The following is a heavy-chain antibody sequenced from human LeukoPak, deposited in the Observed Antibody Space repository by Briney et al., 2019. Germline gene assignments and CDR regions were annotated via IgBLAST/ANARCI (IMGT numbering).Heavy chain of an antibody. CDR1: GGSISSYY. D-gene: IGHD3-22*01. Sequence: PSETLSLTCTVSGGSISSYYWSWIRQPPGKGVEWIGYIYYSGSTNYNPSLKSRVTISVDTSKNQFSLKLNSVTAADTAVYYCAGMSYYDSSGYYQYSFDYWGQGTLVTVSS. CDR3: AGMSYYDSSGYYQYSFDY. CDR2: IYYSGST. V-gene: IGHV4-59*08. J-gene: IGHJ4*02.